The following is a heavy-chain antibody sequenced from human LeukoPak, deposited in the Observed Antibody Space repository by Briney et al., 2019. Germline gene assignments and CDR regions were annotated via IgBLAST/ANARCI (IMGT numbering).Heavy chain of an antibody. J-gene: IGHJ4*02. V-gene: IGHV3-23*01. CDR3: ATDYYDSSGSYTVDH. Sequence: GGSLRLSCAASGFTFSNFAMSWVRQAPGKGLEWVSVISGSGGTTHYADSVRGRFTLSRDNSKNTLHLQMNSLRAEDTAVYYCATDYYDSSGSYTVDHWGQGTLVTVSS. D-gene: IGHD3-22*01. CDR1: GFTFSNFA. CDR2: ISGSGGTT.